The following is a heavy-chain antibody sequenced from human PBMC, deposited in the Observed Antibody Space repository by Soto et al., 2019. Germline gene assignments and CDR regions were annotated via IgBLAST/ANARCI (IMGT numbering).Heavy chain of an antibody. J-gene: IGHJ4*02. V-gene: IGHV4-31*03. CDR3: SRVGQWLVGYFAY. Sequence: SETLSLTCTVSGGSISSVGYYWSWIRQHPGKGLEWIGYSYYSGSSYYNPSLKSRVTISVDTSKNQFSLKLTSVTAADTAVYYCSRVGQWLVGYFAYWGQGTLVTVSS. CDR1: GGSISSVGYY. CDR2: SYYSGSS. D-gene: IGHD6-19*01.